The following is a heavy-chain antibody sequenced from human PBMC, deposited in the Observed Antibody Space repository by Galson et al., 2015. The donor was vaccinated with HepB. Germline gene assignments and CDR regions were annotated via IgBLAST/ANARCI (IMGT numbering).Heavy chain of an antibody. D-gene: IGHD6-19*01. Sequence: SVKVSCKASGGTFSSYAISWVRQAPGQGLEWMGGIIPIFGTANYAQKFQGRVTITADESTSTAYMELSSLRSEDTAVYYCARDQGIAVAGVYYYYGMDVWGQGTTVTVSS. CDR3: ARDQGIAVAGVYYYYGMDV. J-gene: IGHJ6*02. CDR2: IIPIFGTA. CDR1: GGTFSSYA. V-gene: IGHV1-69*13.